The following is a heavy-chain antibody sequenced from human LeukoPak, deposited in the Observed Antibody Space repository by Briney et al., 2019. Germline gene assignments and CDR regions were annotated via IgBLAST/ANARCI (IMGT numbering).Heavy chain of an antibody. CDR3: ARGVGYRSGGTCYSYYYGMDV. V-gene: IGHV4-31*03. CDR1: GDSISSSGYY. Sequence: PSQTLSLTCTVSGDSISSSGYYWSWTRQHPGKGLEWIGYIFYSGSTNYNPSLKSRLSISVDTDENQFSLRLRSVTAADTAVYYCARGVGYRSGGTCYSYYYGMDVWGQGTTVTVSS. J-gene: IGHJ6*02. D-gene: IGHD2-15*01. CDR2: IFYSGST.